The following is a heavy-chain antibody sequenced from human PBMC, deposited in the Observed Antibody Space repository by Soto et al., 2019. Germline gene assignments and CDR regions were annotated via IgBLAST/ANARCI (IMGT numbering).Heavy chain of an antibody. J-gene: IGHJ4*02. CDR2: IIPFFGTA. CDR1: GGTFSTFG. V-gene: IGHV1-69*13. Sequence: ASVKVSCKASGGTFSTFGISWVRQAPGQGLEWMGGIIPFFGTAKYSQKFEDRITITADESTNTVYMDLRSLTPEDTAIYYCARTAPMDAGDKYYYDFWGQGALVTVSS. D-gene: IGHD3-16*01. CDR3: ARTAPMDAGDKYYYDF.